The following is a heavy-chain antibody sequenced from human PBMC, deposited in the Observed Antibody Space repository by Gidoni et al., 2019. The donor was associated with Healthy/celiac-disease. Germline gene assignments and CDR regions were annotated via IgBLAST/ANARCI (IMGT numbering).Heavy chain of an antibody. V-gene: IGHV3-74*01. CDR2: INSDGSST. CDR3: ARGTHQTYYYYMDV. D-gene: IGHD1-7*01. CDR1: RFTFSSYW. J-gene: IGHJ6*03. Sequence: EVQLVESGGGLVQPGGSLRLSCASSRFTFSSYWMPWVRQAPGKGLVWVSRINSDGSSTSYADSVKGRFTISRDNAKNTLYLQMNSLRAEDTAVYYCARGTHQTYYYYMDVWGKGTTVTVSS.